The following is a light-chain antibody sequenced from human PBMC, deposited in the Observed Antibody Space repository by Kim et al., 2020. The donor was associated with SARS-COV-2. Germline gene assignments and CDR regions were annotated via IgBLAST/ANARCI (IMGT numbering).Light chain of an antibody. Sequence: GDRVTITCRASQSISIWLAWYQQKPGKAPNLLIYDASNLETGVPSTFSGSGSGTQFTLTISSLQPDDFATYYCQEYKSDSWTFGQGTKVDIK. V-gene: IGKV1-5*01. CDR2: DAS. CDR1: QSISIW. J-gene: IGKJ1*01. CDR3: QEYKSDSWT.